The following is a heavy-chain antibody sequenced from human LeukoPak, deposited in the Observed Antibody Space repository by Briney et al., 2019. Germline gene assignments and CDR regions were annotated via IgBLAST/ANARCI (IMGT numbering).Heavy chain of an antibody. CDR3: ARARYNYGDSDY. CDR2: IYHNGNT. Sequence: SETLSLTCDVSGYSISSGYYWGWIRQPPGKGLEWTGTIYHNGNTYYNPSLNSRATISVDTSRNQFSLELSSVTAADTAVSYCARARYNYGDSDYWGQGTLVTVSS. V-gene: IGHV4-38-2*01. D-gene: IGHD5-18*01. J-gene: IGHJ4*02. CDR1: GYSISSGYY.